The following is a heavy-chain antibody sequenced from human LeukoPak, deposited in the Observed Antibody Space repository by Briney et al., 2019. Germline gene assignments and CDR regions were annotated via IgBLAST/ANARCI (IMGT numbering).Heavy chain of an antibody. D-gene: IGHD2-15*01. CDR3: ARESQKGWFSFLDY. CDR1: GGTFSSYA. J-gene: IGHJ4*02. V-gene: IGHV1-69*04. CDR2: IIPILGIA. Sequence: SVKVSCKASGGTFSSYAISWVRQAPGQGLEWMGRIIPILGIANYAQKFQGRVTITADKSTSTAYMELSSLRSEDTAVYYCARESQKGWFSFLDYWGQGTLVTVSS.